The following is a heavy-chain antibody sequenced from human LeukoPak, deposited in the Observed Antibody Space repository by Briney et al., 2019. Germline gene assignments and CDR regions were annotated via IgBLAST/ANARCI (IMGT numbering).Heavy chain of an antibody. Sequence: SVKVSCKASGYTFTSYAISWVRQAPGQGLEWMGRIIPILGIANYAQKFQGRVTITADKSTSTAYMELSSLRSEDTAVYYCARDDPEMATIEFDYWGQGTLVTVSS. D-gene: IGHD5-24*01. V-gene: IGHV1-69*04. CDR3: ARDDPEMATIEFDY. J-gene: IGHJ4*02. CDR2: IIPILGIA. CDR1: GYTFTSYA.